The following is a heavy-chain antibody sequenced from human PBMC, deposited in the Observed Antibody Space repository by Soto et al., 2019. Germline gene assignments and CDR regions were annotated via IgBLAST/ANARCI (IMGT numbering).Heavy chain of an antibody. CDR3: ARGSSFRGDFDI. CDR1: GGSVFSNSW. D-gene: IGHD2-21*01. Sequence: SETLSLTCGVSGGSVFSNSWWTWLRQSPGKGLEWIGEIYHAGSPNYNPSFQSRVTILLDKSKNNFSLRLTSVTAADAATYYCARGSSFRGDFDIWGQGTTVTASS. J-gene: IGHJ3*02. V-gene: IGHV4-4*02. CDR2: IYHAGSP.